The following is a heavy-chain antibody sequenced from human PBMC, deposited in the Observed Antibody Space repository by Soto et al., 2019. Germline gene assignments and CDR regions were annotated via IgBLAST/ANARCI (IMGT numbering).Heavy chain of an antibody. Sequence: GGSLRLSCAASGFTFSSYAMHWVRQAPGKGLEWVAVISYDGSNKYYADSVKGRFTISRDNSKNTLYLQMNSLRAEDTAVYYCARDHGSYGGNSGHFDYWGQGTLVTVSS. V-gene: IGHV3-30-3*01. D-gene: IGHD4-17*01. CDR2: ISYDGSNK. J-gene: IGHJ4*02. CDR1: GFTFSSYA. CDR3: ARDHGSYGGNSGHFDY.